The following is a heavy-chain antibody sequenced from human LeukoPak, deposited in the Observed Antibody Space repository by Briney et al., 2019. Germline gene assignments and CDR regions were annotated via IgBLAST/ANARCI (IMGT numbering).Heavy chain of an antibody. CDR2: IWYDGSSK. D-gene: IGHD6-13*01. V-gene: IGHV3-33*01. CDR3: ARSQSSSLIDY. J-gene: IGHJ4*02. Sequence: GSLRLSCAASGFSVSAYGVHWVRQAPGKGLEWVAVIWYDGSSKVYADSVKGRFTLSRDNSKNTLYLQMNSLTVEDTAVYYCARSQSSSLIDYWGQGTLVTVSS. CDR1: GFSVSAYG.